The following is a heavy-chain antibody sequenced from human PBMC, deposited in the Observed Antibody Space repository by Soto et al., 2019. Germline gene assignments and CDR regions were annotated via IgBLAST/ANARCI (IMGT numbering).Heavy chain of an antibody. V-gene: IGHV4-34*01. Sequence: SETLSLTCTVDGGSFSGYYWTWIRQPPGTGLEWIGEINHSGSTNYNPSLKSRVTISVDTSKNQFSLKLSSVTAADTAVYYCARRWGRTFDYWGQGTLVTVSS. J-gene: IGHJ4*02. CDR3: ARRWGRTFDY. D-gene: IGHD7-27*01. CDR2: INHSGST. CDR1: GGSFSGYY.